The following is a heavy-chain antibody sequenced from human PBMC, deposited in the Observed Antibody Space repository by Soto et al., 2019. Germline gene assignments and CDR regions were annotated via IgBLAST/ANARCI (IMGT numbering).Heavy chain of an antibody. J-gene: IGHJ6*02. D-gene: IGHD3-16*01. CDR1: GFTFDDYA. V-gene: IGHV3-9*01. Sequence: EVQLVESGGGLVQPGRSLRLSCAASGFTFDDYAMHWVRQAPGKGLEWVSGISWNSGSIGYADSVKGRFTISRDNAKNSLYLQMNSLRTEDTALYYCAKVRVMDYHHGMDVWGHGTTVTVSS. CDR2: ISWNSGSI. CDR3: AKVRVMDYHHGMDV.